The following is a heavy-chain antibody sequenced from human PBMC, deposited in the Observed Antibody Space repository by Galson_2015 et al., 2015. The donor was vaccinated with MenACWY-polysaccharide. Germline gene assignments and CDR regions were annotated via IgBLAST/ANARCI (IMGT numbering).Heavy chain of an antibody. J-gene: IGHJ6*02. CDR3: ARDRRAAAGYYYYGMDV. CDR1: GFIFSSYA. Sequence: SLRLSCAASGFIFSSYAMHWVRQAPGKGLEWVASISYDGSNKYYADSVKGRFTISRDNSKNTLYLQMNSLRAEDTAVYYCARDRRAAAGYYYYGMDVWGQGTTVTVSS. CDR2: ISYDGSNK. V-gene: IGHV3-30-3*01. D-gene: IGHD6-13*01.